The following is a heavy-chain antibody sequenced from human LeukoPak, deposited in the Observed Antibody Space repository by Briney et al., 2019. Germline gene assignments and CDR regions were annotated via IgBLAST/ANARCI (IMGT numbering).Heavy chain of an antibody. V-gene: IGHV1-18*01. J-gene: IGHJ3*02. CDR3: ARVIRNKLGLLDAFDI. CDR1: GYTFTCYG. Sequence: GASVKVSCKASGYTFTCYGISWVRQAPGQGLEWMGWISAYNGNTNYAQKLQGRDTMTTDTSTSTAYMELRSLRSDDTAVYYCARVIRNKLGLLDAFDIWGQGTMVTVSS. D-gene: IGHD7-27*01. CDR2: ISAYNGNT.